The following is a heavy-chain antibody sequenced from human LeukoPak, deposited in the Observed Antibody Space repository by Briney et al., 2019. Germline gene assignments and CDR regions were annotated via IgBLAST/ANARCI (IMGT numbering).Heavy chain of an antibody. J-gene: IGHJ4*02. CDR1: GYTFTSYG. Sequence: ASVKVSCKASGYTFTSYGISWVRQAPGQGLEWMGWISAYNGNTNYAQKLQGRVTMTTDTSTSTAHMELRSLRSDDTAVYYCARDSDSSGAHFLFDYWGQGTLVTVSS. CDR2: ISAYNGNT. D-gene: IGHD6-19*01. V-gene: IGHV1-18*01. CDR3: ARDSDSSGAHFLFDY.